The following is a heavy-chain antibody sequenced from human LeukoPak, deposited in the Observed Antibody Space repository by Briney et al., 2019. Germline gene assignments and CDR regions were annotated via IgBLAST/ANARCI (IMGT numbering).Heavy chain of an antibody. D-gene: IGHD5-18*01. J-gene: IGHJ1*01. V-gene: IGHV3-21*01. CDR1: GFNFGTYW. CDR2: IGGGGYTT. CDR3: ARAGYSMDTEYFQH. Sequence: GGSLRLSCTASGFNFGTYWMNWVRQAPGKGLEWVSSIGGGGYTTYYADSVRGRFTISRDNAKSSLYLQMNSLRAEDTAVYYCARAGYSMDTEYFQHWGQGTLVTVSS.